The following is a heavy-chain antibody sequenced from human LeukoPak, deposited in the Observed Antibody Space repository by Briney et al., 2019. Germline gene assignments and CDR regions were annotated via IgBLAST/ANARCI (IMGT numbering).Heavy chain of an antibody. CDR2: IGSSSSYI. CDR3: AVSETTVTTAFDY. D-gene: IGHD4-17*01. V-gene: IGHV3-21*01. J-gene: IGHJ4*02. CDR1: GFTFSSYS. Sequence: PGGSLRLSCAASGFTFSSYSMNWVRQAPGKGLEWVSSIGSSSSYIYYADSVKGRFTISRDNAKNSLYLQMNSLRAEDTAVYYCAVSETTVTTAFDYWGQGTLVTVSS.